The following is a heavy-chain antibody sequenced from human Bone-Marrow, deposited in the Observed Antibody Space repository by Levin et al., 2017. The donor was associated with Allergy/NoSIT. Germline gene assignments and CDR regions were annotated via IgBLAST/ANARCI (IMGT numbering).Heavy chain of an antibody. CDR1: GGSISSGSHH. CDR3: ARELSNHPRDVS. J-gene: IGHJ5*02. D-gene: IGHD1-14*01. CDR2: IYASGST. Sequence: MASETLSLTCTVSGGSISSGSHHWSWIRLPAGKGLEWIGRIYASGSTNYNLSLKSRVTISIDTSKNQFSLKLSSVTAADTAVYYCARELSNHPRDVSWGQGTLVTVSS. V-gene: IGHV4-61*02.